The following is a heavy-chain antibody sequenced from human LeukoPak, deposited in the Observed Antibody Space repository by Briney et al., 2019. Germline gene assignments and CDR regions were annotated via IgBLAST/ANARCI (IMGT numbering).Heavy chain of an antibody. D-gene: IGHD6-19*01. CDR2: IYSGGST. Sequence: GGSLRLSCAASGFTFSSNYMSWVRQAPGKGLEWASVIYSGGSTYYADSVKGRFTISRDNSKNTLYLQMNSLRAEDTAVYYCARDPVNRHSSGWDWGQGTLVTVSS. V-gene: IGHV3-53*01. J-gene: IGHJ4*02. CDR1: GFTFSSNY. CDR3: ARDPVNRHSSGWD.